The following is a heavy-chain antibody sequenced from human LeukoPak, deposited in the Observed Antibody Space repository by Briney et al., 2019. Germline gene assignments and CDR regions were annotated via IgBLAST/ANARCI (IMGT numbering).Heavy chain of an antibody. CDR2: IYPGDSDT. D-gene: IGHD2-15*01. J-gene: IGHJ3*02. CDR3: ARTDIVVVVAATPDAFDI. V-gene: IGHV5-51*01. Sequence: GESLKISCKGSGYSFTSYWIGWVRQMPGEGLEWMGIIYPGDSDTRYSPSFQGQVTISADKSISTAYLQWSSLKASDTAMYYCARTDIVVVVAATPDAFDIWGQGTMVTVSS. CDR1: GYSFTSYW.